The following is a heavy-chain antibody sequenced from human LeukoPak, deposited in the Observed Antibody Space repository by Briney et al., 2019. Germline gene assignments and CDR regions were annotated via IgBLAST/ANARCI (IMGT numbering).Heavy chain of an antibody. D-gene: IGHD6-19*01. CDR1: GGSFSGYY. CDR3: ARAADSSGPTGY. Sequence: PSETLSLTCAVYGGSFSGYYWSWIRQPPGKGLEWVGEINHSGSTNYNPSLKSRVTISVDTSKNQFSLKLSSVTAADTAVYYCARAADSSGPTGYWGQGTLVTVSS. J-gene: IGHJ4*02. CDR2: INHSGST. V-gene: IGHV4-34*01.